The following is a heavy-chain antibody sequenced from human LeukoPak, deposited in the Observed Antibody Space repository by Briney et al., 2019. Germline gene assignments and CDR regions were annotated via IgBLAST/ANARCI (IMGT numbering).Heavy chain of an antibody. CDR2: INHSGST. D-gene: IGHD1-26*01. CDR1: GGSFSGYY. CDR3: ARGVVSGSYYWFDP. Sequence: PSETLSLTCAVYGGSFSGYYWSWIRQPPGKGLEWIGGINHSGSTNYNPSLKSRVTISVDTSKNQFSLKLSSVTAADTAVYYCARGVVSGSYYWFDPWGQGTLVTVSS. J-gene: IGHJ5*02. V-gene: IGHV4-34*01.